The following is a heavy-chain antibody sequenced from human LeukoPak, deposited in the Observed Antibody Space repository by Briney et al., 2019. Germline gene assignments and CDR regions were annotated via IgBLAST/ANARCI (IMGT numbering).Heavy chain of an antibody. J-gene: IGHJ3*02. V-gene: IGHV3-48*04. CDR3: AAPMDYGDYGSAFDI. D-gene: IGHD4-17*01. Sequence: GGSLRLSCAASGFTFSSYSMNWVRQAPGKGLEWVSYISSSSTIYYADSVKGRFTISRDNAKNSLYLQMNSLRAEDTAVYYCAAPMDYGDYGSAFDIWGQGTMVTVSS. CDR1: GFTFSSYS. CDR2: ISSSSTI.